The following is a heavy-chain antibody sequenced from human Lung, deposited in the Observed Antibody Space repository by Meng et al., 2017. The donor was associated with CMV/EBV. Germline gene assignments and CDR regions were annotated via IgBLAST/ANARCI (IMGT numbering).Heavy chain of an antibody. V-gene: IGHV1-69*05. Sequence: SVXVSCKASGGTFSSYAISWVRQAPGQGLEWMGGIIPIFGTANYAQKFQGRVTITTDESTSTAYMELSSLRSEDTAVYYCARDRASIAAPGDYYYGMDVWGQGTTV. D-gene: IGHD6-6*01. CDR1: GGTFSSYA. J-gene: IGHJ6*02. CDR2: IIPIFGTA. CDR3: ARDRASIAAPGDYYYGMDV.